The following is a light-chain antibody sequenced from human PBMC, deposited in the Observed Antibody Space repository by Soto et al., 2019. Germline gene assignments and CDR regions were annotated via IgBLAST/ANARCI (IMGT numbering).Light chain of an antibody. V-gene: IGKV3-11*01. CDR1: QRVSSY. CDR3: QHRSNWPPKYT. CDR2: DAS. Sequence: EIVLTQSPATLSLSPGERATLSCRASQRVSSYLAWYQQKPGQAPRLLIYDASNRATGIPARFSGRGSGTDVTLTISSLEPENFAGYYCQHRSNWPPKYTFGQGTKREIK. J-gene: IGKJ2*01.